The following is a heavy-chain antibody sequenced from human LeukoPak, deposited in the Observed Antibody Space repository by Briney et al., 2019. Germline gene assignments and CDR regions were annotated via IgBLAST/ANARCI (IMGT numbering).Heavy chain of an antibody. Sequence: ETLSLTCTVSGGSISSYYWSWIRQPAGKGLEWIGRIYTSGSTNYNPSLKSRVTMSVDTSKNQFSLKLSSVAAADTAVYYCARSTYCSSTSCYADHYYYCYMDVWGKGTTVTVSS. CDR1: GGSISSYY. CDR2: IYTSGST. D-gene: IGHD2-2*01. V-gene: IGHV4-4*07. CDR3: ARSTYCSSTSCYADHYYYCYMDV. J-gene: IGHJ6*03.